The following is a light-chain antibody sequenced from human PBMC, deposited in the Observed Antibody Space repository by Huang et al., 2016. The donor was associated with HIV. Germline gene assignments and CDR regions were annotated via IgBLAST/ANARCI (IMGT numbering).Light chain of an antibody. CDR3: QQRDNWLT. J-gene: IGKJ4*01. CDR1: ERIKTY. Sequence: EIVLTQSPATLSLSPGERAALSCRASERIKTYLAWYQQKPGQAPRLLIYGASNRAPGIPARFSGSGSGTAFTLTISSLEPEDFAIYYCQQRDNWLTFGGGTRVEI. V-gene: IGKV3-11*01. CDR2: GAS.